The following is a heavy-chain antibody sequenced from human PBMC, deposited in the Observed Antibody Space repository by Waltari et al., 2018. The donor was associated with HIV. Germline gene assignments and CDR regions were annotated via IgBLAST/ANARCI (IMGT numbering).Heavy chain of an antibody. J-gene: IGHJ4*02. V-gene: IGHV3-15*01. CDR3: TTLWYSYDSTDY. D-gene: IGHD3-22*01. Sequence: EVQLVESGGGLVKPGGSLRLSCAASGITFRNAWISWVRQAPGKGLEWVGRIKSGAEGGTTDYAAAVKGRFTISRDDSKHTLYLQMDSLKTEDTAVYYCTTLWYSYDSTDYWGQGTLVTVSS. CDR2: IKSGAEGGTT. CDR1: GITFRNAW.